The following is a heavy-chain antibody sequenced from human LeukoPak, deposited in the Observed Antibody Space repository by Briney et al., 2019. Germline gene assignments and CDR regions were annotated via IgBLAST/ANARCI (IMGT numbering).Heavy chain of an antibody. Sequence: ASVKVSCKASGYTFTSYGISWVRQAPGQGLEWMGWISAYNGNTNYAQKLQGRVTMTTDTSTSTAYMELRSLRSDDTAVYYCAGEPSKVVAVAGIDYWGQGTLVTVSS. J-gene: IGHJ4*02. D-gene: IGHD6-19*01. CDR1: GYTFTSYG. CDR2: ISAYNGNT. CDR3: AGEPSKVVAVAGIDY. V-gene: IGHV1-18*04.